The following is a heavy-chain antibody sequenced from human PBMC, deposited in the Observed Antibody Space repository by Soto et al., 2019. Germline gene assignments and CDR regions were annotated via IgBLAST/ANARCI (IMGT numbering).Heavy chain of an antibody. Sequence: GGSLTLSCAASGFPFSSSSVNWVRQAPGKGLEWVSSISSSSSYIYYADSVKGRFTISRDNAKNSLYLQMNSLRAEDTAVYYCARGLGAAAGTGDYWGQGTLVTVSS. J-gene: IGHJ4*02. V-gene: IGHV3-21*01. CDR2: ISSSSSYI. D-gene: IGHD6-13*01. CDR3: ARGLGAAAGTGDY. CDR1: GFPFSSSS.